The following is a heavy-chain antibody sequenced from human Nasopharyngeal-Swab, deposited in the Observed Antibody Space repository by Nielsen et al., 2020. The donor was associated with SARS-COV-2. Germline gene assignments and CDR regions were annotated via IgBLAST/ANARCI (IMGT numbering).Heavy chain of an antibody. CDR1: GFTFTSYD. J-gene: IGHJ4*02. V-gene: IGHV3-30-3*01. CDR2: ISYDGSTK. CDR3: ARGIIAAAED. Sequence: GRSLRLSCAASGFTFTSYDIHWVRQAPGKGLEWVAVISYDGSTKYYADSVKGRFTVSRDNSKNTLYLQMNSLRAEDTAVYYCARGIIAAAEDWGQGTLVTVSS. D-gene: IGHD6-13*01.